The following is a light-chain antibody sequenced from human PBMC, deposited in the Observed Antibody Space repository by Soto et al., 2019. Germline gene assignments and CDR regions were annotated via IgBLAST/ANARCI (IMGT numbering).Light chain of an antibody. CDR2: EVS. CDR1: IIDVGGYKY. V-gene: IGLV2-14*01. Sequence: QSALTQPASVSGSPGRPITIPSTGPIIDVGGYKYVSWYQQHPDKAPKLIIFEVSNRPSGISSRFSGSKSGNTASLTISGLQAEDEADYYCASYTSSSTSVIFGRGTKLTVL. J-gene: IGLJ2*01. CDR3: ASYTSSSTSVI.